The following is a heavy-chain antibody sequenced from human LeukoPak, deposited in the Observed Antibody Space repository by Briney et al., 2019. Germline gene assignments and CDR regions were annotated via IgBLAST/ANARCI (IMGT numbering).Heavy chain of an antibody. CDR1: GGSISSYY. D-gene: IGHD2-15*01. CDR3: ARGYCSGGSCYPYYFDY. J-gene: IGHJ4*02. V-gene: IGHV4-59*08. Sequence: SETLSLTCTVSGGSISSYYWSWIRQPPGKGLEWIGYIYYSGSTNYNPSLKSRGTISVDTSKNQFSLKLSSVTAADTAVYYCARGYCSGGSCYPYYFDYWGQGTLVTVSS. CDR2: IYYSGST.